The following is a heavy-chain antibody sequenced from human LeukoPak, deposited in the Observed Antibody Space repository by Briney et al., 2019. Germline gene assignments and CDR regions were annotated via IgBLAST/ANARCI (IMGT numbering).Heavy chain of an antibody. V-gene: IGHV1-69*01. CDR2: IIPIFGTP. J-gene: IGHJ3*02. CDR3: ASRLRYFDWLPDEDAFDI. Sequence: SVKVSCKASGGTFSSYAISWVRQAPGQGLEWMGGIIPIFGTPNYAQKFQGRVTITADESTSTAYMELSSLRSEDTAVYYCASRLRYFDWLPDEDAFDIWGQGTMVTVSS. D-gene: IGHD3-9*01. CDR1: GGTFSSYA.